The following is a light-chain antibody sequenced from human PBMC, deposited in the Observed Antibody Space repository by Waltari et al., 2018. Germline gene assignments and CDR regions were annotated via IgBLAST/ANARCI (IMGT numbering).Light chain of an antibody. J-gene: IGKJ1*01. CDR3: QQYNSWPRT. Sequence: EVVMTQSPATLSVSPGERATPSCRASQTVSSNLAWYQQKPGQAPRLLIYGASTRATGIPARISGSGSGTEFTLTISSLQSEDFAVYYCQQYNSWPRTFGQGTKVEIK. CDR2: GAS. CDR1: QTVSSN. V-gene: IGKV3-15*01.